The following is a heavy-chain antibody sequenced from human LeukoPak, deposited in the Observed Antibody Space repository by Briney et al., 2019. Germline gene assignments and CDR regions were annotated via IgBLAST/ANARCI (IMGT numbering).Heavy chain of an antibody. Sequence: GGSLRLSCAASGFTFSSYAMHWVRQAPGKGLEWVAVISYDGSNKYYADSVKGRFTISRDNSKNTLYLQMNSPRAEDTAVYYCASLPPNHSGYDYQPGPDAFDIWGQGTMVTVSS. J-gene: IGHJ3*02. CDR1: GFTFSSYA. CDR3: ASLPPNHSGYDYQPGPDAFDI. CDR2: ISYDGSNK. D-gene: IGHD5-12*01. V-gene: IGHV3-30*04.